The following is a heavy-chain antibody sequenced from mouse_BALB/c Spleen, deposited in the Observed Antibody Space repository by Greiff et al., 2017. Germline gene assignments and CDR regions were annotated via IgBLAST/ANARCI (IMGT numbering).Heavy chain of an antibody. CDR1: GFTFSDYY. J-gene: IGHJ4*01. Sequence: EVQVVESGGGLVKPGGSLKLSCAASGFTFSDYYMYWVRQTPEKRLEWVATISDGGSYTYYPDSVKGRFTISRDNAKNNLYLQMSSLKSEDTAMYYCARDSSGPSSYAMDYWGQGTSVTVSS. D-gene: IGHD3-1*01. CDR2: ISDGGSYT. V-gene: IGHV5-4*02. CDR3: ARDSSGPSSYAMDY.